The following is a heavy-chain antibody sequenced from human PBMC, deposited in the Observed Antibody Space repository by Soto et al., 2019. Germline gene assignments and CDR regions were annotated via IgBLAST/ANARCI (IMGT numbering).Heavy chain of an antibody. D-gene: IGHD3-9*01. CDR3: AKVLGKADRRFIWLGSSQQPDDYGMDV. Sequence: GGSLRLSCTASGFTFNHYAMSCVRQGPGNGLECVSAVSGTAASTKYADSVKGRFIISRDNSNSTLYLQMNSLRAADTAVYYCAKVLGKADRRFIWLGSSQQPDDYGMDVSGQGTTVTVSS. V-gene: IGHV3-23*01. CDR2: VSGTAAST. J-gene: IGHJ6*02. CDR1: GFTFNHYA.